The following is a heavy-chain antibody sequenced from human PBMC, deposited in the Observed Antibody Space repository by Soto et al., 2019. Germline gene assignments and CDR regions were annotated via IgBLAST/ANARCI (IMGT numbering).Heavy chain of an antibody. CDR2: IFTGGST. CDR3: ARERQSSGWLDAFDI. J-gene: IGHJ3*02. CDR1: GFTVSSNY. D-gene: IGHD6-19*01. V-gene: IGHV3-53*04. Sequence: EVQLVESGGGLVQPGGSLRLSCAASGFTVSSNYMSWVRQAPGKGLEWVSVIFTGGSTYYADSVKGRFTIYRHSSMNTVYLQMDSLRAEDTAVYYCARERQSSGWLDAFDIWGQGTMVTVSS.